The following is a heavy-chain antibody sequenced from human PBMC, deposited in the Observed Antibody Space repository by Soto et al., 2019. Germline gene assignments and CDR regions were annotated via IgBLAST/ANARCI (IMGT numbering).Heavy chain of an antibody. V-gene: IGHV4-39*01. Sequence: SETLSLTCTFSGGSIISSSYYWGWIRQPPGKGLEWIGSIYYSGSTYYNPSLKSRVTISVDTSKNQFSLKLSSVTAADTAVYYCARRRAFDYFDYWGQGTLVTVSS. J-gene: IGHJ4*02. CDR1: GGSIISSSYY. CDR3: ARRRAFDYFDY. CDR2: IYYSGST.